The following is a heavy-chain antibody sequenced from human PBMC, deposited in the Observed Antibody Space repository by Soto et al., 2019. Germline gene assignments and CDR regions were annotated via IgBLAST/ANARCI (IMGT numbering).Heavy chain of an antibody. CDR1: GDPITSGGFY. D-gene: IGHD6-6*01. CDR2: IYYSGVT. CDR3: TTDLRARRSGRFDP. V-gene: IGHV4-31*03. J-gene: IGHJ5*02. Sequence: QVQLQESGPGLVKPSETLSLTCTLSGDPITSGGFYWTWIRQHPAKGLEWIGYIYYSGVTYYNPSLKNRPILSLDSSKNQFSLNLSSMTAPDSPMYYRTTDLRARRSGRFDPWGQGTLVTVSS.